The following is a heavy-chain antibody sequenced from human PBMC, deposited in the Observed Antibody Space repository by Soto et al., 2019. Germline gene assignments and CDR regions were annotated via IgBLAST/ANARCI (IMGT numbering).Heavy chain of an antibody. CDR1: GGSISSGGYY. CDR2: IYYSGST. CDR3: ARADDSSGPAYDY. J-gene: IGHJ4*02. Sequence: QVQLQESGPGLVKPSQTLSLTCTVSGGSISSGGYYWSWIRQHPGKGLEWIGYIYYSGSTYYNPSLKSRVXXSXDXXKNQFSRKLSSVTAADTAVYYCARADDSSGPAYDYWGQGTLVTVSS. V-gene: IGHV4-31*03. D-gene: IGHD3-22*01.